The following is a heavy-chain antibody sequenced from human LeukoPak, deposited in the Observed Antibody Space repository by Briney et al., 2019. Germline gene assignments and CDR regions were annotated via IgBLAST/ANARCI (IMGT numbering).Heavy chain of an antibody. CDR2: ISGSGGST. J-gene: IGHJ5*02. CDR1: GFTFSSYA. D-gene: IGHD6-19*01. Sequence: QTGGSLRLSCAASGFTFSSYAMSWVRQAPGEGLEWVSAISGSGGSTYYADSVKGRFTISRDNSKNTLYLQMNSLRAEDTAVYYCAKVGDGGWYSNWFDPWGQGTLVTVSS. CDR3: AKVGDGGWYSNWFDP. V-gene: IGHV3-23*01.